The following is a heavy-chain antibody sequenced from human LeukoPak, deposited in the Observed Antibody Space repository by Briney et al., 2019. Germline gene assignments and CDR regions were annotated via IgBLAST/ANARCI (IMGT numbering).Heavy chain of an antibody. Sequence: SETLSLTSTVCGGAIRNYYWGGIRPPAGEGLEWIGRNSTTGITNYNPSLQSRVTMSVDTYRKQFSMKLSSVTAADRAVYYCARLEHDYGDPGDVFDIWGQGTLVTVSS. CDR1: GGAIRNYY. CDR2: NSTTGIT. V-gene: IGHV4-4*07. D-gene: IGHD4-17*01. CDR3: ARLEHDYGDPGDVFDI. J-gene: IGHJ3*02.